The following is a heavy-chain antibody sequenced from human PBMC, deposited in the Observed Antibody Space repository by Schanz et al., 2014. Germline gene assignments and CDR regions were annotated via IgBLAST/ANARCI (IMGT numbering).Heavy chain of an antibody. CDR1: GFTFSTYA. V-gene: IGHV3-23*04. CDR2: ISGSGGST. J-gene: IGHJ4*02. CDR3: ARDRGYCSGGSCLTFDY. Sequence: VQLVESGGGLVKPGGSLRLSCAASGFTFSTYAMSWVRQAPGKGLEWVSAISGSGGSTYYADSVKGRFTISRDNAKNTLYLQMNSLRAEDTAVYYCARDRGYCSGGSCLTFDYWGQGTLVTVSS. D-gene: IGHD2-15*01.